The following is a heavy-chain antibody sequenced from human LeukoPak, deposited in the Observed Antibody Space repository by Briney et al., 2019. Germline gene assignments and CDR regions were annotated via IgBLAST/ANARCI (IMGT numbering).Heavy chain of an antibody. CDR3: ARVVADYYDSSGYLGV. V-gene: IGHV4-34*01. CDR1: GGSFSGYY. CDR2: INHSGST. J-gene: IGHJ6*04. Sequence: SETLSLTCAVYGGSFSGYYWSWIRQPPGKGLEWIGEINHSGSTNYNPSLKSRVTISVDTSKNQFSLKLSSVTAADTAVYYCARVVADYYDSSGYLGVWGKGTTVTVSS. D-gene: IGHD3-22*01.